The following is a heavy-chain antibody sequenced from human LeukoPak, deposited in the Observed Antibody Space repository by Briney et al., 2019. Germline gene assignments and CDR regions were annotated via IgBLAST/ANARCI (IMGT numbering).Heavy chain of an antibody. J-gene: IGHJ6*02. CDR2: IIPILGIA. CDR3: ARDLGYCSSTSCSSDDMDV. V-gene: IGHV1-69*04. CDR1: GGTFSSYT. D-gene: IGHD2-2*01. Sequence: SVKVSCKASGGTFSSYTISWVRQAPGQGLEWMGRIIPILGIANYAQKFQGRVTITADKSTSTAYMELSSLRSEDTAVYYCARDLGYCSSTSCSSDDMDVWGQGTTVTVSS.